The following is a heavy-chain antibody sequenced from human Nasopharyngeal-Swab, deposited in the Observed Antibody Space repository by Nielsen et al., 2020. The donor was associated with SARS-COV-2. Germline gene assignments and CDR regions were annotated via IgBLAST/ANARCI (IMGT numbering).Heavy chain of an antibody. CDR3: ARRVARAPRHEGDYYYGMDV. Sequence: WIRQPPGKGLEWIGSIYYSGSTYYTPSLKSRVTISVDTSKNQFSLKLSSVTAADTAVYYCARRVARAPRHEGDYYYGMDVWSQGTTVTASS. J-gene: IGHJ6*02. CDR2: IYYSGST. V-gene: IGHV4-39*01. D-gene: IGHD3-16*01.